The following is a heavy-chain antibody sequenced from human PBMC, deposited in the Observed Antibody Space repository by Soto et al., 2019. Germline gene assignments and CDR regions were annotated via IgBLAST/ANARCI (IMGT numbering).Heavy chain of an antibody. J-gene: IGHJ3*02. CDR3: ARQRIEAAFDAFDI. Sequence: PGESLKISCKGSGYSFTTYRIGWIRQMPGKGLEWMGIIYPDDSETRYSPSFQGQVTISADKSNTTAYLQWSGLKASDTSMYYCARQRIEAAFDAFDIWGQGTMVTVSS. V-gene: IGHV5-51*01. D-gene: IGHD6-13*01. CDR2: IYPDDSET. CDR1: GYSFTTYR.